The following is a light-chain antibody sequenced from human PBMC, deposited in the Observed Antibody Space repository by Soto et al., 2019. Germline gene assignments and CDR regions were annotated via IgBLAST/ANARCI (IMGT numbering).Light chain of an antibody. CDR3: QQRSNGPST. J-gene: IGKJ4*01. CDR1: QSVGSY. V-gene: IGKV3-11*01. CDR2: AAS. Sequence: DIVLTQSPATLSSSPGDRATISCRASQSVGSYLGWYQQKPGQAPRLLIYAASNRDSGIPARFSGSGSGTDFTLTISSLEPEDVAVYYCQQRSNGPSTFGGGTKVEIK.